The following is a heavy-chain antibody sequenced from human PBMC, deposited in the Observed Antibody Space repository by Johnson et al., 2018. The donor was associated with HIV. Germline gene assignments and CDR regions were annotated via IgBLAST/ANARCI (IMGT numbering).Heavy chain of an antibody. CDR3: AIPTGAAAGAFDI. V-gene: IGHV3-30*02. CDR1: GFTFSSYG. D-gene: IGHD6-13*01. CDR2: IRYDGSNK. J-gene: IGHJ3*02. Sequence: QVKRGEEGGGGGKKGGEGRGVCEEYGFTFSSYGMHWVRQAPGKGLEWVAFIRYDGSNKYYADSVKGRFTISRDNSKNTLYLQMNSLRAEDTAVYYCAIPTGAAAGAFDIWGQGTMVTVSS.